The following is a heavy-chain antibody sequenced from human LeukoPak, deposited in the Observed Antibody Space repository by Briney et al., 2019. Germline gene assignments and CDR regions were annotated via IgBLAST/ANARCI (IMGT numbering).Heavy chain of an antibody. CDR1: GGPISSYY. V-gene: IGHV4-59*01. J-gene: IGHJ6*02. Sequence: PSETLTLTCTVSGGPISSYYWSWIRQPPGKGLEWIGYIYYSGSTNYNPSLKSRVTISVDTSKNHFSLKLSSVTAADTAVYYCARDRRYYGTDVWGRGTTVTVSS. CDR2: IYYSGST. CDR3: ARDRRYYGTDV.